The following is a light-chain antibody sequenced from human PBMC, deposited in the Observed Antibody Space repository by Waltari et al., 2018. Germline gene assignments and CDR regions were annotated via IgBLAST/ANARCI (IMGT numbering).Light chain of an antibody. V-gene: IGKV1-5*03. J-gene: IGKJ3*01. Sequence: DIQMTQSPSTLSASVGDRVTITCRASQSIGSWLAWYQQKPGKAPKPLIYEATSLESGVPSRFSASGSWTEFTHTISSLQPDDFATYYCQRYNSYPITFGPGTKVDI. CDR3: QRYNSYPIT. CDR1: QSIGSW. CDR2: EAT.